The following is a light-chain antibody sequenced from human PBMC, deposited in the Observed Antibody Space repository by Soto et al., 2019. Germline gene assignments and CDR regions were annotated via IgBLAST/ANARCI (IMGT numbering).Light chain of an antibody. Sequence: DIVMTQSPDSLAVSLGERATINCKSSQSVLSSSNNKNYLAWYQQKPGQPPKLLIYWASTRESGVPDRFSGSGSGTDFTLTISSLQAEDVAVYCCQQYYSNPPSLTFGGGTKVEIK. CDR1: QSVLSSSNNKNY. CDR2: WAS. V-gene: IGKV4-1*01. CDR3: QQYYSNPPSLT. J-gene: IGKJ4*01.